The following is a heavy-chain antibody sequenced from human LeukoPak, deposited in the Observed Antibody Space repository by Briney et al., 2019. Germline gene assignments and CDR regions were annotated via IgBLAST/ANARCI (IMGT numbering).Heavy chain of an antibody. CDR3: ARDCGGDCYSSRYFDL. V-gene: IGHV4-34*01. CDR2: INHSGST. CDR1: GGSFSGYY. Sequence: SETLSLTCAVYGGSFSGYYWSWIRQPPGKGLEWIGEINHSGSTNYNPSLKSRVTISVDTSKNQFSLKLSSVTAADTAVYYCARDCGGDCYSSRYFDLWGRGTLVTVSS. D-gene: IGHD2-21*02. J-gene: IGHJ2*01.